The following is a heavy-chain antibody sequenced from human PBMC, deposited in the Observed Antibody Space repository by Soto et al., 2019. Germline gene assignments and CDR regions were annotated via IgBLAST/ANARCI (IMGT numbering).Heavy chain of an antibody. V-gene: IGHV3-21*02. J-gene: IGHJ6*02. Sequence: EVQLVESGGGLVKPGGSLRLSCVASGFTFSDYNMNWLRQTPGKGLEWVSSIASRSNYIYYADSLKGRFTVSRDNARNSLDLQVDNLRAEDTAVYYCARNRRIAVEMDVWGQGTTVTVSS. CDR2: IASRSNYI. CDR1: GFTFSDYN. CDR3: ARNRRIAVEMDV. D-gene: IGHD2-21*01.